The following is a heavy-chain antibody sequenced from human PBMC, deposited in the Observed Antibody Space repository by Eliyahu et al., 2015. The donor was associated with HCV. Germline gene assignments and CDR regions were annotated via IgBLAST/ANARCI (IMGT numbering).Heavy chain of an antibody. Sequence: EVQVVESGGGLVQPGGSLRLSCAAFGFTVSSNYMSWVRQAPGKGLEWVSIIYSGGSTYYADSVKGRFTISRDDSKNTVYLQMSSLRVEDTALYYCARDWGDSVWGQGTTVTVSS. J-gene: IGHJ6*02. V-gene: IGHV3-66*01. CDR3: ARDWGDSV. D-gene: IGHD3-16*01. CDR2: IYSGGST. CDR1: GFTVSSNY.